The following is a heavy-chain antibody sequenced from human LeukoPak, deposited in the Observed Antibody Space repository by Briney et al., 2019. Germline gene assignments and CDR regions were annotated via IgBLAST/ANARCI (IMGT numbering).Heavy chain of an antibody. CDR3: AELGITMIGGV. D-gene: IGHD3-10*02. CDR2: LSGSGGRT. J-gene: IGHJ6*04. Sequence: PGGSLRLSCTTSGFIFSNYGMIWVRQAPGKGLEWVSGLSGSGGRTYYADSVKGRFTISRDNAKNSLYLQMNSLRAEDTAVYYCAELGITMIGGVWGKGTTVTISS. V-gene: IGHV3-23*01. CDR1: GFIFSNYG.